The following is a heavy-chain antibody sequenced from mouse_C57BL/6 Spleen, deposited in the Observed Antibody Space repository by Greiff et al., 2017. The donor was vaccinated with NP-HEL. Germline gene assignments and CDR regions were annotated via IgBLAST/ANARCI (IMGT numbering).Heavy chain of an antibody. Sequence: EVMLVESGGGLVKPGGSLKLSCAASGFTFSSYAMSWVRQTPEKRLEWVATISDGGSYTYYPDNVKGRFTISRDNAKNNLYLQMSHLKSEATAMYYCARDPIYYGSSLYYFDYWGQGTTLTVSS. CDR3: ARDPIYYGSSLYYFDY. CDR2: ISDGGSYT. V-gene: IGHV5-4*01. D-gene: IGHD1-1*01. CDR1: GFTFSSYA. J-gene: IGHJ2*01.